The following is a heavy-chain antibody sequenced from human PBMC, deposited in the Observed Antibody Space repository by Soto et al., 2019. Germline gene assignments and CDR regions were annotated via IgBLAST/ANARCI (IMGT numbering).Heavy chain of an antibody. V-gene: IGHV3-7*01. J-gene: IGHJ3*01. Sequence: PGGSLRLSCAASGFTFSSYAMHWVRQAPGKGLEFLATIKPDGSDKYYVDSVRGRFTISRDNAKNSLSLQMNSLRAEDTALYYCATDLNWSGTWGQGTMVTVSS. D-gene: IGHD3-3*01. CDR2: IKPDGSDK. CDR1: GFTFSSYA. CDR3: ATDLNWSGT.